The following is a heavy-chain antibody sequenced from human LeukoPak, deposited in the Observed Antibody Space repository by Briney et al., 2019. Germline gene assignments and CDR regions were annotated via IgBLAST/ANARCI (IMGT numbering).Heavy chain of an antibody. CDR1: GFTFSSYG. J-gene: IGHJ6*02. Sequence: LPGGSLRLSCAASGFTFSSYGMHWVRQAPGKGLEWVAVIWYDGSNKYYADSVKGRFTISRDNSKNTLYLQMNSLRAEDTAVYYCARGLTAGYSSSWYVPYYYYYGMDVWGQGTTVTVSS. CDR3: ARGLTAGYSSSWYVPYYYYYGMDV. D-gene: IGHD6-13*01. V-gene: IGHV3-33*01. CDR2: IWYDGSNK.